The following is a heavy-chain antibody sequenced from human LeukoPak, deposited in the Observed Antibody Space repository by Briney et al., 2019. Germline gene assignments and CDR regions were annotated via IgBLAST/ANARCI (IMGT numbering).Heavy chain of an antibody. V-gene: IGHV1-2*02. Sequence: ASVKVSCKASGYTFTGYYMHWVRQAPGQGLEWMGWINPNSGGTNYAQKFQGRVTMTRDTSISTAYMELSRLRSDDTAVYYCTRDVRLRHKYYYMDVWGKGTTVTVSS. D-gene: IGHD4-17*01. J-gene: IGHJ6*03. CDR3: TRDVRLRHKYYYMDV. CDR2: INPNSGGT. CDR1: GYTFTGYY.